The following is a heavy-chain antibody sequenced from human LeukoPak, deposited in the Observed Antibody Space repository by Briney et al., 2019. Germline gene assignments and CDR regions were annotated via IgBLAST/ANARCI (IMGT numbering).Heavy chain of an antibody. V-gene: IGHV3-30-3*01. D-gene: IGHD1-26*01. CDR1: GFTFSSYA. J-gene: IGHJ4*02. Sequence: GGSLRLSCAASGFTFSSYAMHWVRQAPGKGLEWVAVISYDGSNKYYADSVKGRFTISRDNSKNTLYLQMNSLRAEDTAVYYCAGARLKAGELLFDYWGQGTLVTVSS. CDR3: AGARLKAGELLFDY. CDR2: ISYDGSNK.